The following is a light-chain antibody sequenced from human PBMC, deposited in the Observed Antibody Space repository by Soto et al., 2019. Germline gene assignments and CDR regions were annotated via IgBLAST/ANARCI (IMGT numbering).Light chain of an antibody. Sequence: EIVLTQSPAPLSLSPGERATLSCRASQSVSSYLAWYQQKPGQAPRLLIYDASNRATGIPARFSGSGSGTDFTLTISSLEPEDFAVYYCQQRSNFITFGQGTRLEI. V-gene: IGKV3-11*01. CDR2: DAS. CDR3: QQRSNFIT. J-gene: IGKJ5*01. CDR1: QSVSSY.